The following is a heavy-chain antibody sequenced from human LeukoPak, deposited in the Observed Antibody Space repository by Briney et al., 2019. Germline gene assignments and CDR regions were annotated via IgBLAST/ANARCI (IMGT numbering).Heavy chain of an antibody. J-gene: IGHJ4*02. CDR3: ARDWGNSGYITDY. CDR1: GFTLSSYS. CDR2: ISSSSSPI. V-gene: IGHV3-48*02. D-gene: IGHD5-12*01. Sequence: GGSLRLSCAASGFTLSSYSMSWVRQAPGKGLEWVSYISSSSSPIYYADSVKGRFTISRDNAKNSLYLQMNGLRDEDTAVYYCARDWGNSGYITDYWGQGTLVTVSS.